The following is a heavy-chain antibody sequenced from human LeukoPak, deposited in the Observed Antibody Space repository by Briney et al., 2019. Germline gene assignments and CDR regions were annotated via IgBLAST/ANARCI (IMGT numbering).Heavy chain of an antibody. Sequence: ASVKVSCKASGYSFTSYYIHWVRQAPGQGREWMGIINPSGGSTSYAQKFQGRVTMTRDTSTSTVYMELSSLRSEDTAVYYCARGMRMVRGVIREYYFDSWGQGTLVTVSS. CDR1: GYSFTSYY. CDR2: INPSGGST. CDR3: ARGMRMVRGVIREYYFDS. D-gene: IGHD3-10*01. J-gene: IGHJ4*02. V-gene: IGHV1-46*01.